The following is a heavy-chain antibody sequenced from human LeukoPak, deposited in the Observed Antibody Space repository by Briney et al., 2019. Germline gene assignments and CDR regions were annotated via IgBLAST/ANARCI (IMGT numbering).Heavy chain of an antibody. V-gene: IGHV3-23*01. CDR3: ATRIVGATTLDDY. J-gene: IGHJ4*02. CDR2: ISGSGAGT. D-gene: IGHD1-26*01. CDR1: EFTFSSFA. Sequence: GGSLRLSCAGSEFTFSSFAMSWVRQAPGKGLEWVSGISGSGAGTYYADSVKGRFTIPRDNAKNSLYLQMNSLRAEDTAVYYCATRIVGATTLDDYWGQGTLVTVSS.